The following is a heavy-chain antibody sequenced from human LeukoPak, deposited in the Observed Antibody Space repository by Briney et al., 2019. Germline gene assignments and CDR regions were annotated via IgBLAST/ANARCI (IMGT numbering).Heavy chain of an antibody. V-gene: IGHV1-8*03. CDR2: MNPNSGNA. D-gene: IGHD2-2*01. CDR3: ARGVVVPAATSGSWFDP. Sequence: ASVKVSCKASGYTFTSYDINWVRQATGQGLEWMGWMNPNSGNAGYAQKFQGRVTITRNTSISTAYMELSSLRSEDTAVYYCARGVVVPAATSGSWFDPWGQGTLVTVSS. J-gene: IGHJ5*02. CDR1: GYTFTSYD.